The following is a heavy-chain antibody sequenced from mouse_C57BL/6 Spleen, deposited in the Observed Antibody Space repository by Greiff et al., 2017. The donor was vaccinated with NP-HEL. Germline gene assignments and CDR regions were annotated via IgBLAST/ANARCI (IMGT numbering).Heavy chain of an antibody. CDR3: AKGDWDDWYFDV. D-gene: IGHD4-1*01. V-gene: IGHV2-5*01. CDR1: GFSLTRYC. J-gene: IGHJ1*03. CDR2: LCRGGST. Sequence: QVQLQQSGPGLVQPSQSLSIPCTVSGFSLTRYCVHWVRPSPGQGLEWLGVLCRGGSTAYNAAFMSSLSITKDNSKSQVFFKMNSLQADDTAIYYCAKGDWDDWYFDVWGTGTTVTVSS.